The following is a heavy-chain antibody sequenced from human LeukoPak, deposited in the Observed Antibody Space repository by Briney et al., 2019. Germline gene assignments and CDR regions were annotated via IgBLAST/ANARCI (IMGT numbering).Heavy chain of an antibody. CDR2: IKSKTDGGTT. Sequence: GGSLRLYCAASGFTFSNAWMSWVRQAPGKGLEWVGRIKSKTDGGTTDYAAPVKGRFTISRDDSKNTLYLQMNSLKTEDTAVYYCTTVTMVRGVIILQDYWGQGTLVTVSS. J-gene: IGHJ4*02. D-gene: IGHD3-10*01. CDR3: TTVTMVRGVIILQDY. CDR1: GFTFSNAW. V-gene: IGHV3-15*01.